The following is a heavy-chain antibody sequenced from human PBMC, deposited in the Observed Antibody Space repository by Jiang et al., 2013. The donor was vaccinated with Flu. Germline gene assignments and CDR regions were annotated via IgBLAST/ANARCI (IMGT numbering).Heavy chain of an antibody. Sequence: SGAEVKKPGASVKVSCKVSGYTLTELSMHWVRQAPGKGLEWMGGFDPEDGETIYAQKFQGRVTMTEDTSTDTAYMELSSLRSEDTAVYYCATATFVYCSSTSCPYYFDYWGQGTLVTVSS. V-gene: IGHV1-24*01. D-gene: IGHD2-2*01. CDR1: GYTLTELS. CDR3: ATATFVYCSSTSCPYYFDY. J-gene: IGHJ4*02. CDR2: FDPEDGET.